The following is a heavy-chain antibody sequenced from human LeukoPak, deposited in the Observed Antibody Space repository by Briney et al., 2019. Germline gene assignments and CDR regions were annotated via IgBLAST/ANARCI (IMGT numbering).Heavy chain of an antibody. V-gene: IGHV3-15*01. CDR2: IKSKTDGGTT. CDR1: GFTFSNAW. Sequence: PGGSLRLSCAASGFTFSNAWMSWVRQAPGKGLEWVGRIKSKTDGGTTDYAAPVKGRFTISRDDPKNTLYLQMNSLRAEDTAVYYCARRDGDHWGRGTLVTVSS. CDR3: ARRDGDH. J-gene: IGHJ4*02. D-gene: IGHD4-17*01.